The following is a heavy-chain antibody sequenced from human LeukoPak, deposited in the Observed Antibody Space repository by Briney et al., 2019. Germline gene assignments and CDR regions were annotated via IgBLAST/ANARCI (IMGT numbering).Heavy chain of an antibody. CDR1: GFTFSSYW. D-gene: IGHD5-18*01. CDR2: INSDGSST. V-gene: IGHV3-74*01. J-gene: IGHJ4*02. Sequence: PGGSLRLSCAASGFTFSSYWMHWVRHAPGKGLVWVSRINSDGSSTSYADSVKGRFTISRDNAKNTLYLQMNSLRAEDTAVYYCARDPSYYSYGYLVQAPDYWGQGTLVTASS. CDR3: ARDPSYYSYGYLVQAPDY.